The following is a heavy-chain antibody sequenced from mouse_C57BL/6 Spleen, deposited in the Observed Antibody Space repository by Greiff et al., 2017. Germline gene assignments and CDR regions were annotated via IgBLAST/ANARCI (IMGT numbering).Heavy chain of an antibody. J-gene: IGHJ4*01. D-gene: IGHD1-1*01. CDR2: IYPRDGST. CDR3: ARSWTTVVAHYAMDY. Sequence: VQLQQSGPELVKPGASVKLSCKASGYTFTSYDINWVKQRPGQGLEWIGWIYPRDGSTKYNEKFKGKATLTVDTSSSTAYMELHSLTSEDSAVYFWARSWTTVVAHYAMDYWGQGTSVTVSS. CDR1: GYTFTSYD. V-gene: IGHV1-85*01.